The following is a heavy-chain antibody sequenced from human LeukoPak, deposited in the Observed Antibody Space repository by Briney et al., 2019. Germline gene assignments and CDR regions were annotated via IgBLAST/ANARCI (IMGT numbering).Heavy chain of an antibody. V-gene: IGHV4-59*01. J-gene: IGHJ3*02. CDR3: ASTSGDAFDI. CDR2: IYYSGST. Sequence: SETLSLTCTVSGGSFSSYCWSWIRQPPGKGLEWIGYIYYSGSTNYNPSLKSRVTISVDTSKNQFSLKLSSVTAADTAVYYRASTSGDAFDIWGQGTMVTVSS. CDR1: GGSFSSYC.